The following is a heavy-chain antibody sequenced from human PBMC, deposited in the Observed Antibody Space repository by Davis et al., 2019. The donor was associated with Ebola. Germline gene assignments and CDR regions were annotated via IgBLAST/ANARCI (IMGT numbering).Heavy chain of an antibody. CDR1: GVSISRHY. J-gene: IGHJ4*02. Sequence: PSETLSLTCTVSGVSISRHYWSWIRQPPGKRLEWIGSIYYTGSAYYNSSLNSRVTISVDTSKNQFSLKLSSVTAADTAMYYCASDEHNSSWYKYWGQGILVTVSS. CDR2: IYYTGSA. D-gene: IGHD6-19*01. CDR3: ASDEHNSSWYKY. V-gene: IGHV4-59*11.